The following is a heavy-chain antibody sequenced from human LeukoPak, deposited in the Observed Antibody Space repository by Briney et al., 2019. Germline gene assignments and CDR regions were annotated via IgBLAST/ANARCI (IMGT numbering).Heavy chain of an antibody. CDR3: AREQWGLVDH. J-gene: IGHJ5*02. CDR2: IYDIGST. D-gene: IGHD1-26*01. V-gene: IGHV4-59*02. CDR1: GFTVITNY. Sequence: GSLRLSCAASGFTVITNYISWIRQPPGKGLEWIGNIYDIGSTNYNPSLKSRVTISVGTSKSQFSLRLSSVTAADTAVYYCAREQWGLVDHWGQGTLVTVSS.